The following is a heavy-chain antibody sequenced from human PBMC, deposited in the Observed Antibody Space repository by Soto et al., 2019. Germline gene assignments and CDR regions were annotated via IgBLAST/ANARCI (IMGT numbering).Heavy chain of an antibody. D-gene: IGHD2-8*01. CDR3: VGRYCTNGLCPFDC. V-gene: IGHV3-21*01. CDR2: ISSSGRSI. J-gene: IGHJ4*02. CDR1: GFTFSSYS. Sequence: EVQLVESGGGLVKPGGSLRLSCAASGFTFSSYSMNWVRQAPGKGLEWVSSISSSGRSIYYADSVRGRFTISRDTAKISLDLQMTSLSAEDTVVYYWVGRYCTNGLCPFDCWGQGTLVAVSS.